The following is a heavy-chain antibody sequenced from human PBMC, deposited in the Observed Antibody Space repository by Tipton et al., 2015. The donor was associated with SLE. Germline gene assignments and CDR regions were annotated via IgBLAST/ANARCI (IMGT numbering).Heavy chain of an antibody. CDR1: GFTFSSYS. CDR3: ARDPDLRGFDY. D-gene: IGHD1-26*01. Sequence: SLRLSCAASGFTFSSYSMNWVRQAPGKGLVWVSSITSSSSYMYYADSVKGRFTISRDNAKNALYLQMNSLRAEDTAVYYCARDPDLRGFDYWGQGTLVTVSS. J-gene: IGHJ4*02. V-gene: IGHV3-21*01. CDR2: ITSSSSYM.